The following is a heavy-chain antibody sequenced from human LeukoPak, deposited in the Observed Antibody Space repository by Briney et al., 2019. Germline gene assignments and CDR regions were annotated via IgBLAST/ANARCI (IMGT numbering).Heavy chain of an antibody. V-gene: IGHV3-53*01. D-gene: IGHD3-22*01. CDR3: ARKTDSSGSGDY. J-gene: IGHJ4*02. Sequence: GGSLRLSCAASGFSVSSNYMSWVRQAPGKGLECVSVIYSGGSTYYADSVRGRFTISRDNSKNTLYLQMNSLRAEDTAVYYCARKTDSSGSGDYWGQGTLVTVSS. CDR2: IYSGGST. CDR1: GFSVSSNY.